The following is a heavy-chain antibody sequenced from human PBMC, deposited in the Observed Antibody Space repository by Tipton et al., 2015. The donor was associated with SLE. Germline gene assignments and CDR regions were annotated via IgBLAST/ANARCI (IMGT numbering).Heavy chain of an antibody. J-gene: IGHJ5*01. CDR2: ITASGKT. CDR3: AKGGRWELLPLDS. V-gene: IGHV3-23*01. CDR1: GFLFSDYD. Sequence: SLRLSCVASGFLFSDYDMNWVRQAPGKGLEWVSGITASGKTHYADSVKGQFTISRDTSQNTLYLQMNNLRVEDTAVYFCAKGGRWELLPLDSWGQGTLVTVSS. D-gene: IGHD2-15*01.